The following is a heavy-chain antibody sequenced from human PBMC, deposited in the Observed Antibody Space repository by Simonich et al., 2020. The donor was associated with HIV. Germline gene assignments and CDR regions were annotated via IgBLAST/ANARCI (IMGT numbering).Heavy chain of an antibody. V-gene: IGHV3-49*04. J-gene: IGHJ3*02. CDR3: TRVYYDSSGCHDAFDI. CDR1: GFTFGDYA. Sequence: EVQLVESGGGLVQPGRSLRLSCTASGFTFGDYAMSWVRQAPGKGLEWVGFIRSKAYGGTTEYAASVKGRFTISRDDSKSISYLQMNSLKTEDTAVYYCTRVYYDSSGCHDAFDIWGQGTMVTVSS. D-gene: IGHD3-22*01. CDR2: IRSKAYGGTT.